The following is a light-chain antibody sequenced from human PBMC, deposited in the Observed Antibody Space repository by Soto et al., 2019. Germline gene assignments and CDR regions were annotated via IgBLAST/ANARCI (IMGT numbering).Light chain of an antibody. CDR2: EVS. CDR3: SSYAGSNNLV. V-gene: IGLV2-8*01. CDR1: SSDVGSYNY. J-gene: IGLJ3*02. Sequence: QSALTQPPSASGSPGQSVTISCTGTSSDVGSYNYVSRYQQHPGKAPKLMIYEVSKRPSGVPDRFSGSKSGNTASLTVSGLQAEDEADYYCSSYAGSNNLVFGGGTKLTVL.